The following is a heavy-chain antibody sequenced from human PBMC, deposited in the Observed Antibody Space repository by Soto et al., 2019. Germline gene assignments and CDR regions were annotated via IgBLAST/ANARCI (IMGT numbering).Heavy chain of an antibody. Sequence: SETLSLTCTVSGGSISSYYWSLIRQPPGKGLEWIGYIYYSGSTNYNPSLKSRVTISVDTSKNQFSLKLSSVTAADTAVYYCARHYGDYGSFDYWGQGTLVTVSS. J-gene: IGHJ4*02. CDR2: IYYSGST. D-gene: IGHD4-17*01. CDR1: GGSISSYY. CDR3: ARHYGDYGSFDY. V-gene: IGHV4-59*08.